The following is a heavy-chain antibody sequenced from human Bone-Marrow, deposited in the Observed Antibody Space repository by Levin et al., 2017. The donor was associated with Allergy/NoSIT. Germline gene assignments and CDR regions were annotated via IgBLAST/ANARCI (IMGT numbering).Heavy chain of an antibody. J-gene: IGHJ4*02. Sequence: SQTLSLTCTVSGVSISSSNYYWGWIRLPPGKGLEWIGSIYYTGNTYYNPSLKSRVTISADTFKNRFSLKLSSLTAADTAVYYCARQVDVIRFLDWSPHFDSWGQGTLVTASS. D-gene: IGHD3-3*01. V-gene: IGHV4-39*01. CDR1: GVSISSSNYY. CDR3: ARQVDVIRFLDWSPHFDS. CDR2: IYYTGNT.